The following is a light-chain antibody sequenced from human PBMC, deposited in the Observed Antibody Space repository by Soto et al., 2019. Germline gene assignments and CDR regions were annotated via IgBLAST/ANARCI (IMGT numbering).Light chain of an antibody. CDR3: SSYAGSNAVV. Sequence: QSALTQPPSASGSPGQSVTISCTGTSSDVGGYNYVSWYQQHPGKAPKLMIYEVSKRPSGVPDRFSGSKSGNTASLTVYGLQADDEADYYCSSYAGSNAVVFGGGTKVTVL. CDR2: EVS. V-gene: IGLV2-8*01. J-gene: IGLJ2*01. CDR1: SSDVGGYNY.